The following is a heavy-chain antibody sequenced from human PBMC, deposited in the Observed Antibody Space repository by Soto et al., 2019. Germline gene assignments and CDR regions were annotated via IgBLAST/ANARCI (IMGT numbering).Heavy chain of an antibody. V-gene: IGHV4-59*01. J-gene: IGHJ4*02. CDR2: IYDSGST. CDR1: GDSIRSYY. CDR3: ARDRAYYESSGLYFDY. D-gene: IGHD3-22*01. Sequence: TLSLTCTVSGDSIRSYYWSWIRQPPGKGLEWIGYIYDSGSTNYNPSLKSRVTISVDTSKGQFSLKLSSVTAADTAVYYCARDRAYYESSGLYFDYWGQGTLVTVSS.